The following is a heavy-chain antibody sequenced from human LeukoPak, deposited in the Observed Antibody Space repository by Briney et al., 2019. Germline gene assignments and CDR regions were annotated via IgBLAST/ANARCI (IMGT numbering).Heavy chain of an antibody. CDR3: ALSIAACLFDY. Sequence: ASVNVSCKASGGTLSRHAISWVRQAPGQGFEGMGGLIPISGTADYAQQFQGRVTITTEESTSTAYMEMGSLRFEDTAIYYCALSIAACLFDYWGQGTLVTVSS. CDR1: GGTLSRHA. V-gene: IGHV1-69*05. J-gene: IGHJ4*02. D-gene: IGHD6-6*01. CDR2: LIPISGTA.